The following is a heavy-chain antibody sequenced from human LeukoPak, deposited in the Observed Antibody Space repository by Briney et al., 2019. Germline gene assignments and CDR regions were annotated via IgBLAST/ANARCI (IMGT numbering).Heavy chain of an antibody. Sequence: GSLRLSCAASGFTFSSYSMNWVRQAPGKGLEWVSYISSSSSTIYYADSVKGRFTISRDNAKNSLYLQMNSLRAEDTAVYYCARDTLPRLLWFGELSGGYAFDIWGQGTMVTVSS. CDR2: ISSSSSTI. J-gene: IGHJ3*02. D-gene: IGHD3-10*01. CDR1: GFTFSSYS. CDR3: ARDTLPRLLWFGELSGGYAFDI. V-gene: IGHV3-48*04.